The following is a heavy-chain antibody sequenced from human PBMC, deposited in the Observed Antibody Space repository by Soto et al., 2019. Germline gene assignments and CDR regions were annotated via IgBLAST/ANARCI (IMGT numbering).Heavy chain of an antibody. CDR3: ARGPYDSSCYWLGYFDY. V-gene: IGHV3-30-3*01. J-gene: IGHJ4*02. CDR1: GFTFSSYA. CDR2: ISYDGSNK. Sequence: GGSLRLSCAASGFTFSSYAMHWVRQAPGKGLEWVAVISYDGSNKYYADSVKGRFTISRDNSKNTLYLQMNSLRAEDTAVYYCARGPYDSSCYWLGYFDYLGQGTLVTVSS. D-gene: IGHD3-22*01.